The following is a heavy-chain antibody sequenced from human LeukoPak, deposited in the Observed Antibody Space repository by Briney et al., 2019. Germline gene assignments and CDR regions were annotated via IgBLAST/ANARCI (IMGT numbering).Heavy chain of an antibody. CDR2: IYYSGST. Sequence: SETLSLTCTVSGGSISSSSYFWGWIRQPPGKGLEWIGSIYYSGSTYSNPSLKSRVTISVDTSKSQFSLKLSSVTAADTAVYYCARDGYTYGSFDYWGQGTLVTVSS. CDR1: GGSISSSSYF. D-gene: IGHD5-18*01. CDR3: ARDGYTYGSFDY. V-gene: IGHV4-39*01. J-gene: IGHJ4*02.